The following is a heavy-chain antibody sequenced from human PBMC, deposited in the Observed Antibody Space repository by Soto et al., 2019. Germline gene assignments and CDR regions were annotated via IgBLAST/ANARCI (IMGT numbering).Heavy chain of an antibody. CDR2: INHSGST. V-gene: IGHV4-34*01. Sequence: QVQLQQWGAGLLKPSETLSLTCAVYGGSFSGYYWSWIRQPPGKGLEWIGEINHSGSTNYNPSLKSRVTISVDSSKNEISLKLSSATAADSAVYYCARDGYSYGFADYWGQGTLVTVSS. CDR1: GGSFSGYY. D-gene: IGHD5-18*01. CDR3: ARDGYSYGFADY. J-gene: IGHJ4*02.